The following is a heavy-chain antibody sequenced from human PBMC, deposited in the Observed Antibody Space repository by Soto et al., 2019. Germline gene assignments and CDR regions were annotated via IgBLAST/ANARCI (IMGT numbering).Heavy chain of an antibody. V-gene: IGHV3-11*05. CDR3: ARDATGSYSYFDY. D-gene: IGHD1-26*01. CDR2: ISSSSKYT. CDR1: GFSFSDYY. Sequence: QVQLVESGGGLVKPGGSLRLSCAASGFSFSDYYMSWIRQAPGKGLDWVSYISSSSKYTNYADSVKGRFTISRDNAKNSLYLQINSLRAEDTAVSYCARDATGSYSYFDYWGQGTLVTVSS. J-gene: IGHJ4*02.